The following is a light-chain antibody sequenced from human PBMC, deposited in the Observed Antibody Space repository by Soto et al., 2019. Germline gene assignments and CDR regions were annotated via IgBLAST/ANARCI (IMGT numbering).Light chain of an antibody. V-gene: IGKV1-39*01. CDR2: TAS. CDR1: QSIMTH. Sequence: DIQLTQSPASLSASVGHRVTITCRASQSIMTHLNWYQHKSGKAPKLLIYTASNLHSGVPSRFSGSGSGTDFTLTISSLQADDFATYYCQQSYNTPLTFGQGTKVEI. J-gene: IGKJ1*01. CDR3: QQSYNTPLT.